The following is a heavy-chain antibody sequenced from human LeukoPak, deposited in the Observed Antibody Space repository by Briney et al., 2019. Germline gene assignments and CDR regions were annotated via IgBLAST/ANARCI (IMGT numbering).Heavy chain of an antibody. CDR3: ARGYYDSNGYSDTFDI. Sequence: SQTLSLTCSVFGGSINPYYWHWIRQPPGKGLEWNGYIYYTGSTNYNPSLRSRVTMSVDTSKNQFSLKLSSATAADTAVYHCARGYYDSNGYSDTFDIWGQGTKVTVSS. CDR1: GGSINPYY. CDR2: IYYTGST. D-gene: IGHD3-22*01. J-gene: IGHJ3*02. V-gene: IGHV4-59*01.